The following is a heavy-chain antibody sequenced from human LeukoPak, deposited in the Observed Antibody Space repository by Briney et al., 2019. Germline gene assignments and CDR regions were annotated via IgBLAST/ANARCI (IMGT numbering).Heavy chain of an antibody. CDR3: AKDPYSSSWYEAEYFQH. CDR1: GFMFNDYA. D-gene: IGHD6-13*01. Sequence: PGRSLRLSCAPSGFMFNDYALHWVRPAPGKGLEWVSSISWNSGNMYYVDSVKGRFTISRDNAKNSLYLQMNSLRAEDTALYYCAKDPYSSSWYEAEYFQHWGQGTLVTVSS. V-gene: IGHV3-9*01. CDR2: ISWNSGNM. J-gene: IGHJ1*01.